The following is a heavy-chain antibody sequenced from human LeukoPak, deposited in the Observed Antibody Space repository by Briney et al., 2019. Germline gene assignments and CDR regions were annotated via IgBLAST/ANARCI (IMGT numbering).Heavy chain of an antibody. D-gene: IGHD3-10*01. CDR2: MNPNSGNT. CDR3: ARSGRYGSGSYYGDY. Sequence: ASVKVSCKASGYTFTSYDINWVRQATGQGLEWMGWMNPNSGNTGYAQKFQGRVTITRNTSIRTAYMALSSVRAEDTAVYYCARSGRYGSGSYYGDYWGQGTLVTVSS. V-gene: IGHV1-8*03. J-gene: IGHJ4*02. CDR1: GYTFTSYD.